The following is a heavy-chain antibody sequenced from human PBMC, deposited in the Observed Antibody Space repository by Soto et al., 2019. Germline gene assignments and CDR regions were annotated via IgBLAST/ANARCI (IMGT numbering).Heavy chain of an antibody. J-gene: IGHJ6*02. Sequence: ASVKVSCKASGYTFTSYGISWVRQAPGQGLEWMGWISAYNGNTNYAQKLQGRVTMTTDTSTSTAYMELRSLRSDDTAVYYCARDGGYCSGGSCYDPPGYGMDVWGQGATVTVSS. V-gene: IGHV1-18*01. D-gene: IGHD2-15*01. CDR3: ARDGGYCSGGSCYDPPGYGMDV. CDR1: GYTFTSYG. CDR2: ISAYNGNT.